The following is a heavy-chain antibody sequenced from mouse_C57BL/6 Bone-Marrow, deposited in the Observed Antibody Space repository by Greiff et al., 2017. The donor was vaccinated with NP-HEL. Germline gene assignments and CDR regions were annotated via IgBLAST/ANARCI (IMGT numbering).Heavy chain of an antibody. CDR2: IHPNSGST. Sequence: VQLQQPGAELVKPGASVKLSCKASGYTFTSYWMHWVKQRPGQGLEWIGMIHPNSGSTNYNEKFKIKATLTVDKSSSTAYMQLSSLTSEDSAVYYCAAYGNGAMDYWGQGTSVTVSS. J-gene: IGHJ4*01. CDR1: GYTFTSYW. D-gene: IGHD2-1*01. CDR3: AAYGNGAMDY. V-gene: IGHV1-64*01.